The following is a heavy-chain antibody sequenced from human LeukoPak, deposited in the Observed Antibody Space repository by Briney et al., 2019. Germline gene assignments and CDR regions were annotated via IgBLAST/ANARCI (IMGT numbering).Heavy chain of an antibody. D-gene: IGHD4-17*01. V-gene: IGHV3-23*01. CDR2: ISGRGGTK. J-gene: IGHJ3*02. CDR1: RFTFSRYA. CDR3: AKDQVNNYGDFTAFDI. Sequence: GGSLRLSCRASRFTFSRYAMSWVRQAPGKGLEWVSGISGRGGTKYYADSVTGRFDMSRDDSNDMLYLKMNSLRAEDTAVYYCAKDQVNNYGDFTAFDIWGQGTMVTVSS.